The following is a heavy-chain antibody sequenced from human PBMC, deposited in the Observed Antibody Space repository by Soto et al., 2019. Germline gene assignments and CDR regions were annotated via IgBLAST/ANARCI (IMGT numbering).Heavy chain of an antibody. CDR3: ARGDRRLTLGYCSGGSCYTAVAGTYHYYGMDV. V-gene: IGHV4-34*01. J-gene: IGHJ6*04. D-gene: IGHD2-15*01. CDR2: INHSGST. Sequence: SETLSLTCAVYGGSFSGYYWSWIRQPPGKGLEWIGEINHSGSTNYNPSLKSRVTISVDTSKNQFSLKLSSVTAADTAVYYCARGDRRLTLGYCSGGSCYTAVAGTYHYYGMDVWGKGTTVTVSS. CDR1: GGSFSGYY.